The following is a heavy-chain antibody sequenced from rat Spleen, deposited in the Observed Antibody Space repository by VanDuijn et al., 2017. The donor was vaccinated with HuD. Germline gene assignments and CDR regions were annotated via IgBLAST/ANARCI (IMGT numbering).Heavy chain of an antibody. CDR1: GFTFSNYG. D-gene: IGHD1-11*01. CDR3: ARLSGEGFAY. J-gene: IGHJ3*01. V-gene: IGHV5-29*01. CDR2: ISYDGSST. Sequence: EVQLVESGGGLVQPGRSLKLSCAASGFTFSNYGMAWVRQAPTKGLEWVATISYDGSSTYYRDSVKGRFTISRDNAKSTLYLQMDSLRSEDTATYYCARLSGEGFAYWGQGTLVTVSS.